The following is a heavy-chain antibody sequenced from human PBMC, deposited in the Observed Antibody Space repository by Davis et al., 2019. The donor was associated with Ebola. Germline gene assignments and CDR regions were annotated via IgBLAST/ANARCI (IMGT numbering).Heavy chain of an antibody. CDR1: GFTFSSYA. CDR2: IAYDGSNK. V-gene: IGHV3-30*04. J-gene: IGHJ2*01. Sequence: GESLKISCAASGFTFSSYARNWVSQAPGKVLGWVAVIAYDGSNKYYADSVKGRFTSSRDNSKNTLYLQMSSLRAEDTAVYYCARDLPGGDWYFDLWGRGTLVTVSS. D-gene: IGHD1-14*01. CDR3: ARDLPGGDWYFDL.